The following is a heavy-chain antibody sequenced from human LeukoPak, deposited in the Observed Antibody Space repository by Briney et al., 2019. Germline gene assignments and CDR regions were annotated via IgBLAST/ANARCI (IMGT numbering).Heavy chain of an antibody. CDR2: INHSGST. CDR1: GGSFSGYY. J-gene: IGHJ4*02. Sequence: SETLSLTCAVYGGSFSGYYWSWIRQPPGKGLEWIGEINHSGSTNYNPSLKSRVTISVDPSKNQFSLKLSPVTAADTAVYYCARNLNNYFDYWGQGTLVTVSS. CDR3: ARNLNNYFDY. D-gene: IGHD2/OR15-2a*01. V-gene: IGHV4-34*01.